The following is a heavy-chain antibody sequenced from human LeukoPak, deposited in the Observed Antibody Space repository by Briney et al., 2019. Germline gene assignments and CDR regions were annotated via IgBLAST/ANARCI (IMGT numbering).Heavy chain of an antibody. D-gene: IGHD3-10*01. J-gene: IGHJ4*02. V-gene: IGHV3-23*01. CDR3: AKRPSSGTYYFDY. Sequence: GGSLRLSCAASGFTFSSYAMSWVRQAPGKGLEWVSAISGSGGSTYYADSVKGRFTISRDNSKDTLYLQMNSLRAEDTAVYYCAKRPSSGTYYFDYWGQGTLVTVSS. CDR1: GFTFSSYA. CDR2: ISGSGGST.